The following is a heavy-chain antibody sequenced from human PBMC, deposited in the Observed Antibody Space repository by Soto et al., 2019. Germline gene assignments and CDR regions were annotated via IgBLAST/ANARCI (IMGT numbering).Heavy chain of an antibody. V-gene: IGHV1-69*13. CDR2: IIPIFGTA. J-gene: IGHJ6*02. CDR1: GGTFSSYA. D-gene: IGHD2-2*02. CDR3: ARDGPSSQVVPAAIRFPSYYYGMDV. Sequence: GASVKVSCKASGGTFSSYAISWVRQAPGQGXEWMGGIIPIFGTANYAQKFQGRVTITADESTSTAYMELSSLRSEDTAVYYCARDGPSSQVVPAAIRFPSYYYGMDVWGQGTTVTVSS.